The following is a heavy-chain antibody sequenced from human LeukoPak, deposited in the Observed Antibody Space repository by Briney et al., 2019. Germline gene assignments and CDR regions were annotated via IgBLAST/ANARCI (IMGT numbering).Heavy chain of an antibody. Sequence: GGSLRLSCAASGFTFSSYSMNRVRQAPGKGLEWVSSISSSSSYIYYADSVKGRFTISRDNAKNSLYLQMNSLRAEDTAVYYCATHPKVGSRSQKGLDYWGQGTLVTVSS. V-gene: IGHV3-21*01. CDR1: GFTFSSYS. J-gene: IGHJ4*02. CDR3: ATHPKVGSRSQKGLDY. D-gene: IGHD3-10*01. CDR2: ISSSSSYI.